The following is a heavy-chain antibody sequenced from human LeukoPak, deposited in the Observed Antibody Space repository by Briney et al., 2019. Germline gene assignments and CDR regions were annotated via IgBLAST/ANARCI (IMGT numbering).Heavy chain of an antibody. D-gene: IGHD6-6*01. V-gene: IGHV3-7*05. CDR1: GFTFSSYW. CDR3: ARAAEYSSSYWEYYFDY. Sequence: GGSLRLSCAASGFTFSSYWMSWVRQAPGKGLEWVANIKQDGSEKYYVDSVKGRFTISRDNAKNSLYLQMNSLRAEDTAVYYCARAAEYSSSYWEYYFDYWGQGTLVTVSS. J-gene: IGHJ4*02. CDR2: IKQDGSEK.